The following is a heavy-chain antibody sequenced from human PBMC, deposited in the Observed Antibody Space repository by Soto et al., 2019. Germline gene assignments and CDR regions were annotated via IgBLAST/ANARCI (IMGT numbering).Heavy chain of an antibody. CDR1: GGSISRGGFY. CDR2: IFYSGNG. Sequence: KTSETLSLTCIVSGGSISRGGFYWSWIRHLPGKGLEWIGYIFYSGNGYYNPSLKSRATISVDTSKNQFSLNLTSVTAADTAVYYCARDQIALNSFDVWGQGTKVTVSS. V-gene: IGHV4-31*02. D-gene: IGHD2-21*01. CDR3: ARDQIALNSFDV. J-gene: IGHJ3*01.